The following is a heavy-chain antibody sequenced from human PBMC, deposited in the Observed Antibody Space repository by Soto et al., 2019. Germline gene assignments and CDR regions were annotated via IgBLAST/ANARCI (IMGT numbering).Heavy chain of an antibody. CDR3: AREGQPPPRIAAAGPTRHYYYGMDV. CDR2: ISSSGSTI. D-gene: IGHD6-13*01. J-gene: IGHJ6*02. Sequence: GGSLRLSCAASGFTFSDYYMSWIRQAPGKGLEWVSYISSSGSTIYYADSVKGRFTISRDNAKNSLYLQMNSLRDEDTAVYYCAREGQPPPRIAAAGPTRHYYYGMDVWGQGTTVTVSS. V-gene: IGHV3-11*04. CDR1: GFTFSDYY.